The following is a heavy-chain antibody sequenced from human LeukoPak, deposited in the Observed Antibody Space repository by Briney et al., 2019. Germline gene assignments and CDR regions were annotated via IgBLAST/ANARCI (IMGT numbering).Heavy chain of an antibody. Sequence: SQTLSLTCAVSGGSISSGGYSWSWIRQPPGKGLEWIVYIYHSGSTYYNPSLKSRVTISVDRSKNQFSLKLSSVTAADTAVYYCASSHYYDSSGTPDWFDPWGQGTLVTVSS. CDR2: IYHSGST. D-gene: IGHD3-22*01. CDR1: GGSISSGGYS. V-gene: IGHV4-30-2*01. CDR3: ASSHYYDSSGTPDWFDP. J-gene: IGHJ5*02.